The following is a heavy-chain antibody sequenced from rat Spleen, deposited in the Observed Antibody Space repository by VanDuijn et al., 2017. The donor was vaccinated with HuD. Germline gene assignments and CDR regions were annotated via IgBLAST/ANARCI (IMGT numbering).Heavy chain of an antibody. CDR3: TRAPGPTVDVMDA. J-gene: IGHJ2*01. CDR1: GFSLGTYN. Sequence: QVQLKETGPDLVQLTQTLSITCTVSGFSLGTYNVHWVRQPPGKGLEWMGAMWNGGGTDYNSPFKSRLSISRDTSKSQVFLKMNSLQTEDTAIYFCTRAPGPTVDVMDAWGQGVMVTVSS. V-gene: IGHV2-64*01. CDR2: MWNGGGT. D-gene: IGHD1-1*01.